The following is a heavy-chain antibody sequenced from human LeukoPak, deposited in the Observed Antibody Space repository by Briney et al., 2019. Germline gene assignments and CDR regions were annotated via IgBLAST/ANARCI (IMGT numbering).Heavy chain of an antibody. V-gene: IGHV3-30-3*01. CDR3: ARGGDYLDY. CDR2: ISYDGSNK. Sequence: GRSLRLSCAASGFTFSSYAMHWVRQAPGKGLEWVAVISYDGSNKYYADSVKGRFTIPRDKSKNTLYLQMNSLRAEDTAVYYCARGGDYLDYWGQGTLDTVSS. J-gene: IGHJ4*02. CDR1: GFTFSSYA. D-gene: IGHD4-17*01.